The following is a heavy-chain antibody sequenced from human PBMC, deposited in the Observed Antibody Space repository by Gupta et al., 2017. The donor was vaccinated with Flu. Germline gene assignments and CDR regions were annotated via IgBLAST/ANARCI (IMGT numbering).Heavy chain of an antibody. V-gene: IGHV3-23*01. CDR3: TKDFVLGELSFLD. D-gene: IGHD3-16*01. Sequence: EVQLLESGGGLVQPGGSLRLSCAASGFNFGTYAMNWVRQAPGKGLEWVSVITESGDGTYYADSVKGRFSISRDNSKNTVYLQMDSLRAEDTAVYYCTKDFVLGELSFLDWGQGTLVSVSS. CDR1: GFNFGTYA. CDR2: ITESGDGT. J-gene: IGHJ4*02.